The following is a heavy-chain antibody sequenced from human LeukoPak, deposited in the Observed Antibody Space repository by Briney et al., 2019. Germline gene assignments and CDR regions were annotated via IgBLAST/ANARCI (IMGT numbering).Heavy chain of an antibody. CDR3: ARGGRYDSSGYLHYFDY. CDR1: GFTFSTYG. D-gene: IGHD3-22*01. Sequence: TGGSLRLSCAASGFTFSTYGMHWVRQAPGKGLEWVAIISYDGSNKYYADSVRGRFTISRDNSKNTLYLQMNSLRAEDTAVYYCARGGRYDSSGYLHYFDYRGQGTLVTVSS. CDR2: ISYDGSNK. V-gene: IGHV3-30*03. J-gene: IGHJ4*02.